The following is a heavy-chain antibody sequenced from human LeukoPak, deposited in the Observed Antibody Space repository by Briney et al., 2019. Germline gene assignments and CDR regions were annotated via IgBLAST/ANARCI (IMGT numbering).Heavy chain of an antibody. CDR2: ISNSGGST. D-gene: IGHD4-17*01. CDR1: GFTFSSYA. Sequence: GGSLRLSCAASGFTFSSYAMSWVRQAPGKGLGWVSAISNSGGSTYYVDSVKGRFTISRDNSKNTLYLQMNSLRAEDTAVYYCAKDYYGDYVGLSGSPILRIGYYFDYWGQGTLVTVSS. J-gene: IGHJ4*02. CDR3: AKDYYGDYVGLSGSPILRIGYYFDY. V-gene: IGHV3-23*01.